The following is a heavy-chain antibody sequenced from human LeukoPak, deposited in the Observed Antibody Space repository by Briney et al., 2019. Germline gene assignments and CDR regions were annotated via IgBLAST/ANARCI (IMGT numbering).Heavy chain of an antibody. CDR1: GFTVSNNH. D-gene: IGHD1-26*01. Sequence: PGGSLRLSCAASGFTVSNNHMNWVRQAPGKGLEWVSVIYSGGSTYYADSVRGRFIISRDISKNTLYLQMNSLRAEDTAIYYCAKPYSIHTFSYYFDYWGQGTLVTVSS. CDR3: AKPYSIHTFSYYFDY. CDR2: IYSGGST. V-gene: IGHV3-53*01. J-gene: IGHJ4*02.